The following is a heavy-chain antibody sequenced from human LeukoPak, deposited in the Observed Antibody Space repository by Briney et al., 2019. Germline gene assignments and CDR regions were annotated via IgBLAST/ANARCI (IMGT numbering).Heavy chain of an antibody. D-gene: IGHD3-10*01. Sequence: GGSLRLSCAASGFTFSSYSMNWVRQAPGKGLEWVSSISSSSSYIYYADSVKGRFTISRDNAKNSLYLQMNSLRAEDTAVYYCARLRMLRSATVRQFDYWGQGTLVTVFS. CDR2: ISSSSSYI. V-gene: IGHV3-21*01. CDR1: GFTFSSYS. J-gene: IGHJ4*02. CDR3: ARLRMLRSATVRQFDY.